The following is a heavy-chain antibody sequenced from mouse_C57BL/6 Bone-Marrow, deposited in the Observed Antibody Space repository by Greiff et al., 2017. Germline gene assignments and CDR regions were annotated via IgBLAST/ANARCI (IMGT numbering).Heavy chain of an antibody. Sequence: EVKLVESGGGLVKPGGSLKLSCAASGFTFSDYGMHWVRQAPEKGLEWVAYISSGSSTIYYADTVKGRFPISRDNAKNTLFLQMTSLRSEDTAMYYCARAPYEGYYFDYWGQGTTLTVSS. D-gene: IGHD2-3*01. J-gene: IGHJ2*01. CDR2: ISSGSSTI. V-gene: IGHV5-17*01. CDR3: ARAPYEGYYFDY. CDR1: GFTFSDYG.